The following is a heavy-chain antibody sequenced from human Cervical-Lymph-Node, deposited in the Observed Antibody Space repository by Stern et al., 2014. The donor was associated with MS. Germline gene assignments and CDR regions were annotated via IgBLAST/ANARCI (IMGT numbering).Heavy chain of an antibody. D-gene: IGHD1-26*01. CDR2: TIPIFGTA. J-gene: IGHJ6*02. Sequence: QLVESGAEVKKPGSSVKVSCKASGGTFSSYAISWVRQAPGQGLEWMGGTIPIFGTATYAPKFQGRVTITADESTSTASMDRSSLRSEDTAVYYCARGELKEGLVRGMDVWGQGTTVTVSS. CDR3: ARGELKEGLVRGMDV. CDR1: GGTFSSYA. V-gene: IGHV1-69*01.